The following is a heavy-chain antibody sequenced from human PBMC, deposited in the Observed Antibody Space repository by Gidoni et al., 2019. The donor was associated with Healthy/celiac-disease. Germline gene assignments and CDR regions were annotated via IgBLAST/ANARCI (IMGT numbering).Heavy chain of an antibody. CDR1: GSTFSSYS. CDR3: ARVELSSSFAFDI. J-gene: IGHJ3*02. Sequence: EVQLVESGGGLVTPGGSLRLSCAAFGSTFSSYSMNWVRQAPEKGLEWVPSISSSSNAIYYADSVKGRCTISRDNAKNSLYLQRNSLRAEDTAVYYCARVELSSSFAFDIWGQGTMVTVSS. V-gene: IGHV3-21*01. D-gene: IGHD6-6*01. CDR2: ISSSSNAI.